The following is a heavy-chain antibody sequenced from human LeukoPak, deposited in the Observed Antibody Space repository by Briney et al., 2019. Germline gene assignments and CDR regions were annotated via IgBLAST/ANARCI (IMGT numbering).Heavy chain of an antibody. CDR1: GDSISSGGYY. J-gene: IGHJ4*02. D-gene: IGHD2-8*01. CDR2: IYYTGST. Sequence: SETLSLTCTVSGDSISSGGYYWSWIRQHPGKGLEWIGDIYYTGSTNYNPSLKSLLIISLDTSKNQFSLKLDSVTAADTAVYYCSRENGAFSPFGYWGQGTLVTVSS. V-gene: IGHV4-31*01. CDR3: SRENGAFSPFGY.